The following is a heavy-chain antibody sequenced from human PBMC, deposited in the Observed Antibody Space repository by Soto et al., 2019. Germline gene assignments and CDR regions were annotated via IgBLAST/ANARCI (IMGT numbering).Heavy chain of an antibody. J-gene: IGHJ5*02. V-gene: IGHV1-2*02. Sequence: ASVKVSCKASGYTFTGYYMHWVRQAPGQGLEWMGWINPNSGGTNCAQKFQGRVTMTRDTSISTAYMELSRLRSDDTAVYYCATDPASFYYDILTGYQNWFDPWGQGTLVTVSS. CDR3: ATDPASFYYDILTGYQNWFDP. D-gene: IGHD3-9*01. CDR1: GYTFTGYY. CDR2: INPNSGGT.